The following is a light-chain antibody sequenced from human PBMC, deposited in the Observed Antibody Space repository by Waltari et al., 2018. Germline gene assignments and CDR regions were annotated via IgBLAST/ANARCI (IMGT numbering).Light chain of an antibody. Sequence: EIVLTQSPDTLSLSPGERGTLSCRASQSVGRSLTWYQQKPGTAPRLLIYDASRRAPGIPDRFSGSGSGTDFSLTISRLEPEDFAVYYCQNYVRLPATFGQGTKVEIK. CDR1: QSVGRS. V-gene: IGKV3-20*01. CDR3: QNYVRLPAT. CDR2: DAS. J-gene: IGKJ1*01.